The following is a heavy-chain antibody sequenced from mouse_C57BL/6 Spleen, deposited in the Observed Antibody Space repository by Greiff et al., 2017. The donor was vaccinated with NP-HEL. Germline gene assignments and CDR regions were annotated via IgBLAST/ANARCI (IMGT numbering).Heavy chain of an antibody. D-gene: IGHD2-14*01. Sequence: QVQLQQSGPELVKPGASVKISCKASGYAFSSSWMNWVKQRPGKGLEWIGRIYPGDGDTNYNGKFKGKATLTADKSSSTAYMQLSSLTSEDSAVYFCAREYDYWFAYWGQGTLVTVSA. CDR2: IYPGDGDT. CDR1: GYAFSSSW. J-gene: IGHJ3*01. CDR3: AREYDYWFAY. V-gene: IGHV1-82*01.